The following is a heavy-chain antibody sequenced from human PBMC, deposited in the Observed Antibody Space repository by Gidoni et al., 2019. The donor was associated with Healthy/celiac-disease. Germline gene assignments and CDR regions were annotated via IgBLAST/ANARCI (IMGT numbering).Heavy chain of an antibody. J-gene: IGHJ4*02. CDR3: ASHGYSSGWTLAVDY. CDR2: ISGSGGST. D-gene: IGHD6-19*01. V-gene: IGHV3-23*01. CDR1: GFPFSSYA. Sequence: EVQLLESGVGLVQPGGSLILSCASSGFPFSSYAMSWVRQAPGKGLEWVSAISGSGGSTYYADSVKGRFTISRDNSKNTLYLQMNSLRAEDTAVYYCASHGYSSGWTLAVDYWGQGTLVTVSS.